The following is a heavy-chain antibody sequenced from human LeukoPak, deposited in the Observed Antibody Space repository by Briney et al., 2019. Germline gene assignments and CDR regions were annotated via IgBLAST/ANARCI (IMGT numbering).Heavy chain of an antibody. D-gene: IGHD3-10*02. V-gene: IGHV1-8*01. CDR1: GYTFTSYD. Sequence: ASVKVSCKASGYTFTSYDVNWVRQATGQGLEWMGWMNPNSGNTGYAQKFQGRVTMTRNTSISTAYMELSSLRSEDTAVYYCARVPVRMLGFRWFDPWGQGTLVTVSS. CDR2: MNPNSGNT. J-gene: IGHJ5*02. CDR3: ARVPVRMLGFRWFDP.